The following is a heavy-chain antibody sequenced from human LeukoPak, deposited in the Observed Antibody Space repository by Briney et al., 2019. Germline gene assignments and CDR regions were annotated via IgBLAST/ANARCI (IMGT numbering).Heavy chain of an antibody. J-gene: IGHJ6*04. Sequence: GSLRLSRAASGFMFNNHWMNWVRPAPGEGLEWVANIYQGGSKKNYVDSVKGRFTISRDNAKNSLYLQMNSLRAEDTAVYYCACTNTLDVWGKGATVTVSS. CDR2: IYQGGSKK. D-gene: IGHD2-8*01. CDR1: GFMFNNHW. CDR3: ACTNTLDV. V-gene: IGHV3-7*03.